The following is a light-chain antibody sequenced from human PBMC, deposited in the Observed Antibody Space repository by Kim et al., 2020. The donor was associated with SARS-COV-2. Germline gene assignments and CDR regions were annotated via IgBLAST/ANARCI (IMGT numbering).Light chain of an antibody. CDR3: QQYYSTPFT. J-gene: IGKJ4*01. CDR1: QSVLHISYKKNL. V-gene: IGKV4-1*01. Sequence: ATINCGSSQSVLHISYKKNLLAWYQQKPGQPPKLLIYWASTRESGVPDRFSGSESGTDFTLTISSLQAEDVAVYFCQQYYSTPFTFGGGTKVDIK. CDR2: WAS.